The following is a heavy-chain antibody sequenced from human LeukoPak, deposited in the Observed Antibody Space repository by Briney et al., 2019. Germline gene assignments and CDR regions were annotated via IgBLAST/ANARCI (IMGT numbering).Heavy chain of an antibody. CDR3: ATMGAYYGSGSPRAYYYYYMDV. Sequence: SVKVSCKASGGTFSSYAISWVRQAPGQGLEWMGGIIPIFGTANYAQKFQGRVTITADKSTSTAYMELSSLRSEDTAVYYCATMGAYYGSGSPRAYYYYYMDVWGKGTTVTISS. CDR2: IIPIFGTA. J-gene: IGHJ6*03. V-gene: IGHV1-69*06. CDR1: GGTFSSYA. D-gene: IGHD3-10*01.